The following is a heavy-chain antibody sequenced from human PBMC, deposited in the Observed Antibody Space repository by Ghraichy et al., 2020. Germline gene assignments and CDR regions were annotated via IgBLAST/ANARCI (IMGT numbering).Heavy chain of an antibody. CDR3: ARYNYGDAPSYHYGVDV. CDR1: GGSISRYY. Sequence: SETLSLTCTVSGGSISRYYWSWIRQLPGKGLEWIGYIYYSGSPNYNPSLKSRVTISVDTSKNQFSLKLSSVSAADTAIYYCARYNYGDAPSYHYGVDVWGQGTTVTVSS. V-gene: IGHV4-59*01. CDR2: IYYSGSP. D-gene: IGHD5-18*01. J-gene: IGHJ6*02.